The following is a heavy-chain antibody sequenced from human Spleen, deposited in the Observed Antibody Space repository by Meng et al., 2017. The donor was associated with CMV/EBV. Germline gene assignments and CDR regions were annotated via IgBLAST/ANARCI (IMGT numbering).Heavy chain of an antibody. V-gene: IGHV3-30*04. J-gene: IGHJ4*02. CDR2: ISYDGSNK. CDR1: GFTFSSYA. Sequence: LSLTCAASGFTFSSYAMHWVRQAPGKGLEWVAVISYDGSNKYYADSVKGRFTISRDNSKNTLYLQMNSLRAEDTAVYYCARDRSGVPAAILDYWGQGTLVTVSS. D-gene: IGHD2-2*02. CDR3: ARDRSGVPAAILDY.